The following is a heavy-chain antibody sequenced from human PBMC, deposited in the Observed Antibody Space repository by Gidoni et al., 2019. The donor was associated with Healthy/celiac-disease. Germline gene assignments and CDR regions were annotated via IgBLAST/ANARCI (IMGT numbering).Heavy chain of an antibody. J-gene: IGHJ4*02. CDR3: ARALVGATLFDY. CDR2: ISSSSSYI. CDR1: GFTFSSYS. Sequence: EVQLVESVGGLVTPGGSLRLSCSASGFTFSSYSMNWVRQAPGKGLEWVSSISSSSSYIYYADSVKGRFTISRDNAKNSLYLQMNSLRAEDTAVYYCARALVGATLFDYWGQGTLVTVSS. V-gene: IGHV3-21*01. D-gene: IGHD1-26*01.